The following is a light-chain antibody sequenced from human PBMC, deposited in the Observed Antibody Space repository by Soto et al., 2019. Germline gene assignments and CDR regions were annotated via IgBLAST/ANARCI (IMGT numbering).Light chain of an antibody. CDR1: QGINSA. CDR3: QQFNSYPALT. V-gene: IGKV1-13*02. Sequence: AIQLTQSPSSLSASVGDRVTITCRASQGINSALAWYQQKPGKAPKLLIYDASSLQSGVPSRFSGSGSCTEFTLPISSLQPEDFAAYYCQQFNSYPALTFGGGTKVEIK. J-gene: IGKJ4*01. CDR2: DAS.